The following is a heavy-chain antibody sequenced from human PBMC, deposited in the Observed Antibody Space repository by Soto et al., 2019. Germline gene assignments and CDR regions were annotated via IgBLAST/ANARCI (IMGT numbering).Heavy chain of an antibody. J-gene: IGHJ4*02. CDR2: ISAYNGNT. Sequence: ASVKVSCKASGYTFTSYGISWVRQAPGQGLEWKGWISAYNGNTNYAQKLQGRVTMTTDTSTSTAYMELRSLRSDDTAVYYCARGAIFGVVIPLLDYWGQGTLVTVS. CDR1: GYTFTSYG. CDR3: ARGAIFGVVIPLLDY. V-gene: IGHV1-18*04. D-gene: IGHD3-3*01.